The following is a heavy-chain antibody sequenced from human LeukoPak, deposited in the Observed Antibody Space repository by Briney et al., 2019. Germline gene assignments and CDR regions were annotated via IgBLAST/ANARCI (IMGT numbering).Heavy chain of an antibody. Sequence: ASVKVSCKVSGYTFTSYYMHWVRQAPGQGLEWMGWINPNSGGTNYAQKFQGRVTMTRDTSISTAYMELSSLRSEDTAVYYCATRAEPGSYLYWYFDLWGRGTLATVSS. CDR1: GYTFTSYY. J-gene: IGHJ2*01. D-gene: IGHD1-26*01. CDR3: ATRAEPGSYLYWYFDL. V-gene: IGHV1-2*02. CDR2: INPNSGGT.